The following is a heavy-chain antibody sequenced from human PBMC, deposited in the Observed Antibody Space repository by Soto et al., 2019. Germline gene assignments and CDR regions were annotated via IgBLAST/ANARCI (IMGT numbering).Heavy chain of an antibody. CDR1: GFTFSSYA. CDR2: IGGSGDST. Sequence: PGGSLRLSCAASGFTFSSYAMSWDRQAPGKGLEWVSGIGGSGDSTYYADSVKGRFTISRDNSKNTLYLQMNSLRAEDTAVYYCAKGVPGIAVAGTGYFQHWGQGTLVTVSS. D-gene: IGHD6-19*01. J-gene: IGHJ1*01. V-gene: IGHV3-23*01. CDR3: AKGVPGIAVAGTGYFQH.